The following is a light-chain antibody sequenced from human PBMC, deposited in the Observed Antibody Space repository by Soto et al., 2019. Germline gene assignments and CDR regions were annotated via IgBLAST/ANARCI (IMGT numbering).Light chain of an antibody. CDR2: GHN. V-gene: IGLV1-40*01. CDR3: QSYDADFVI. Sequence: QAVVTQPPSVSGAPGQRVTISCTGSSSNMGAGYDVHWYQQLPGTAPKLLISGHNNRPSGVPDRFSGSTDGSSNSASLTISGLQTEDEADYYCQSYDADFVIFGGGTKLTVL. J-gene: IGLJ2*01. CDR1: SSNMGAGYD.